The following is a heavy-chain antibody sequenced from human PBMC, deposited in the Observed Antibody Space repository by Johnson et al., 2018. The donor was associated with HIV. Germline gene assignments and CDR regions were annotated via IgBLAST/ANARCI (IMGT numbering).Heavy chain of an antibody. CDR1: GFTFDDYA. Sequence: VQLVESGGGLVQPGRSLRLSCAASGFTFDDYAMHWVRQAPGKGLEWVSYISSSGSTIYYADSVKGRFTISRHNAKNSLYLQMNSLRAEDTAVYYCARDRNCGGDCDAFDIWGQGTMVTVSS. J-gene: IGHJ3*02. CDR2: ISSSGSTI. V-gene: IGHV3-48*03. D-gene: IGHD2-21*02. CDR3: ARDRNCGGDCDAFDI.